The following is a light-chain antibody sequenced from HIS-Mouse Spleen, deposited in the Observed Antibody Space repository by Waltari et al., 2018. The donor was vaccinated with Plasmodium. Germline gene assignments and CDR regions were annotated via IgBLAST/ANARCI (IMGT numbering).Light chain of an antibody. Sequence: DIQMTQSPSTLSASVGDRVTITCRARQSISSWLAWYQQKPGKAPKLLIYKASSLESGVPSRFSGSGSGTEFTLTISSLQPDEFATYYCQQYNSYQFGQGTKVEIK. V-gene: IGKV1-5*03. CDR3: QQYNSYQ. CDR1: QSISSW. CDR2: KAS. J-gene: IGKJ1*01.